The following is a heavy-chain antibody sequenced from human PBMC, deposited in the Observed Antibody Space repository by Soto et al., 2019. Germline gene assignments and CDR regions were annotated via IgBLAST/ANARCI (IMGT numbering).Heavy chain of an antibody. J-gene: IGHJ4*02. Sequence: PSQTLSLTCAISWDSVSSNSAAWSWIRQSPSRGLEWLGRTYYRSKWNSNYAVSVKGRVTINPDTSKNQFSLQLNSVTPEDTAVYDCARDEGGPWGQGTMCTVSA. CDR2: TYYRSKWNS. CDR1: WDSVSSNSAA. V-gene: IGHV6-1*01. CDR3: ARDEGGP.